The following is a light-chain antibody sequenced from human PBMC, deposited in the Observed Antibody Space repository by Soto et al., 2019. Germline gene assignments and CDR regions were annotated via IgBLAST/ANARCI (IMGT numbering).Light chain of an antibody. Sequence: QSVLTQPPSLSCSPGQSITISCSGTSSDIGAYDYVSWFQQHPGKAPKLMISEVNNRPSGVSNRFSGSKSGNTAYLTISGLQVEDEAEYFCFSSTTTSTHVFGTGTKVTVL. CDR1: SSDIGAYDY. J-gene: IGLJ1*01. V-gene: IGLV2-14*01. CDR3: FSSTTTSTHV. CDR2: EVN.